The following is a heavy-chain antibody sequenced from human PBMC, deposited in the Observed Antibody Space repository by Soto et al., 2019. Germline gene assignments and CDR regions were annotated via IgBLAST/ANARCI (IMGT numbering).Heavy chain of an antibody. Sequence: SVKGSCKASGGTFSSYAISWVRQAPGQGLEWMGGIIPIFGTANYAQKFQGRVTITADESTSTAYMELSSLRSEDTAVYYCARGGVDYRDLYYYGMDVWGQGTTVPVSS. J-gene: IGHJ6*02. CDR3: ARGGVDYRDLYYYGMDV. V-gene: IGHV1-69*13. CDR1: GGTFSSYA. CDR2: IIPIFGTA. D-gene: IGHD4-4*01.